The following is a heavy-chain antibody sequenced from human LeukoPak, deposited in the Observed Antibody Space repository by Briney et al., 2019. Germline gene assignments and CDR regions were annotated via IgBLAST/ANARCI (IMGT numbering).Heavy chain of an antibody. J-gene: IGHJ5*02. D-gene: IGHD2-2*01. CDR1: GFTSSSYS. V-gene: IGHV3-21*01. CDR2: ISSSSSYI. Sequence: GGSLRLSCAASGFTSSSYSMNWVRQAPGKGLEWVSSISSSSSYIYYADSVKGRFTISRDNAKNSLYLQMNSLRAEDTALYYCARDPRRLGYCSSTSCYFLWFDPWGQGTLVTVSS. CDR3: ARDPRRLGYCSSTSCYFLWFDP.